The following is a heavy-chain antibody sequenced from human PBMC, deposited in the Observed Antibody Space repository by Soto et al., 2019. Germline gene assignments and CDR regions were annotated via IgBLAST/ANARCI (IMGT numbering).Heavy chain of an antibody. CDR1: GGSFSGYY. CDR3: ARGRIVVVPAATAHPNWFDP. CDR2: INHSGST. V-gene: IGHV4-34*01. J-gene: IGHJ5*02. Sequence: SETLSLTCAVYGGSFSGYYWSWIRQPPGKGLEWIEEINHSGSTSYNPSLKSRVTISVDTSKNQFSLKLSSVTAADTAVYYCARGRIVVVPAATAHPNWFDPWGHGTLVTVSS. D-gene: IGHD2-2*01.